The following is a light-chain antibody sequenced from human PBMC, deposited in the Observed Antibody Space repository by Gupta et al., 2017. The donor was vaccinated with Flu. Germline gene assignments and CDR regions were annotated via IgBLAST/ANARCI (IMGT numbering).Light chain of an antibody. CDR1: QSVLYSSNNKNY. V-gene: IGKV4-1*01. Sequence: DIVMTQYPDSLAVSLGERATINCKSSQSVLYSSNNKNYLAWYQQKPGQSPKLLIYWASTRESGVPDRFSGSGSGTDFTLTISSLQAEDVAVYYCHQYYNTPLTFGGGTTVEIK. CDR2: WAS. J-gene: IGKJ4*01. CDR3: HQYYNTPLT.